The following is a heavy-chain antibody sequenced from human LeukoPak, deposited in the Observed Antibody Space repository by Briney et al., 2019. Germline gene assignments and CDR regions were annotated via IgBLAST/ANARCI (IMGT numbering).Heavy chain of an antibody. Sequence: PGGALGLSCAAPGFPLSSNYMRWGRQAPGEGLEWGSVIYSGGSTYYADSVQGGFTISRDNSKNTLYLQMNSLRAEDTAVYYCARMSMVRGVINDYWGQGTLVTVSS. V-gene: IGHV3-53*01. CDR1: GFPLSSNY. CDR2: IYSGGST. J-gene: IGHJ4*02. CDR3: ARMSMVRGVINDY. D-gene: IGHD3-10*01.